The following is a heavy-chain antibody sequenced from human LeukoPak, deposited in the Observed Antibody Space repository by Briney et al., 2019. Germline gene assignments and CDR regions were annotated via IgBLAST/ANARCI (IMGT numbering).Heavy chain of an antibody. CDR1: GGSFSGYY. J-gene: IGHJ4*02. Sequence: SETLSLTCAVCGGSFSGYYWSWIRQPPGKGLEWIGEINHSGSTNYNPSLKSRVTISVDTSKNQFSLKLSSVTAADTAVYYCAGSGWYGAWGPQDYWGQGTLVTVSS. D-gene: IGHD6-19*01. V-gene: IGHV4-34*01. CDR2: INHSGST. CDR3: AGSGWYGAWGPQDY.